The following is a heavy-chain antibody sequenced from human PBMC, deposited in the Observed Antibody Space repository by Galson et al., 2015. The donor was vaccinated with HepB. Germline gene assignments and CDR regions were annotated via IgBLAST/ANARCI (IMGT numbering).Heavy chain of an antibody. V-gene: IGHV3-33*08. D-gene: IGHD2-15*01. CDR1: GFSLNNYG. Sequence: SLRLSCAASGFSLNNYGMHWVRQAPGKGLEWVALLWYDGSKKYDADSVKGRVTISRDTSRNTLYLQMNSLRAEDTALYYCARERRIRDAFDIWGQGTMVTVSS. CDR3: ARERRIRDAFDI. J-gene: IGHJ3*02. CDR2: LWYDGSKK.